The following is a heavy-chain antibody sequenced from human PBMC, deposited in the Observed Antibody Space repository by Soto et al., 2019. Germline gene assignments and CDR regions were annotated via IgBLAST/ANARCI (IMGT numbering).Heavy chain of an antibody. D-gene: IGHD4-17*01. V-gene: IGHV3-23*01. J-gene: IGHJ6*02. CDR1: GFSFSSYA. Sequence: GGSLRLSCAASGFSFSSYAMSWVRQAPGPGLEWVSAIGGSGDSTYYTNSVKGRFTISRDNSKNTLSLQMNSLRAEDTAIYYCAKARKTTAPGARYYYYGMDVWGQGTTVTVSS. CDR2: IGGSGDST. CDR3: AKARKTTAPGARYYYYGMDV.